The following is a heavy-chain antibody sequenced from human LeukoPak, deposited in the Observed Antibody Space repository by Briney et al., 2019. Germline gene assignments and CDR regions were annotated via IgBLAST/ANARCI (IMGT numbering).Heavy chain of an antibody. CDR1: GFTFSSYA. Sequence: VQPGGSLRVSCGASGFTFSSYAMNWVRQAPGRGLEWVSGFSGSGGTTYYADSVKGRFTISRDNSKNTLYLQMNSLRAEDTAVYYCANGNRCTSPNCLGYYYFYMDVWGKGPRSPSP. V-gene: IGHV3-23*01. CDR3: ANGNRCTSPNCLGYYYFYMDV. CDR2: FSGSGGTT. D-gene: IGHD2-8*01. J-gene: IGHJ6*03.